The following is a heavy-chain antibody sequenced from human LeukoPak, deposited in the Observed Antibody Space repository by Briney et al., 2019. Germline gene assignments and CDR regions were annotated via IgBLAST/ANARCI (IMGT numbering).Heavy chain of an antibody. J-gene: IGHJ6*03. Sequence: GGSLRLSCAASGFTFSDHYMDWVRQAPGKGLEWVGRTRKKVNSYTTEYAASVRGRFTISRDDSKNLMYLQMNSLKTEDTAVYYCARVPGTSFLLSYMDVWGKGTTVTVSS. V-gene: IGHV3-72*01. CDR3: ARVPGTSFLLSYMDV. CDR2: TRKKVNSYTT. CDR1: GFTFSDHY. D-gene: IGHD1-7*01.